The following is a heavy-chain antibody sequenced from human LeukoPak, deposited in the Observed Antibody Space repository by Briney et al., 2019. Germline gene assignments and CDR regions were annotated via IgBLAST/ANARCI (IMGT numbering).Heavy chain of an antibody. J-gene: IGHJ4*02. CDR1: GFTFSSHG. CDR2: ISGSGGTT. CDR3: AKDPQDCSGGSCYTPGYYFDY. V-gene: IGHV3-23*01. D-gene: IGHD2-15*01. Sequence: GGSLRLSCAASGFTFSSHGMSWVRQAPGKGLEWVSAISGSGGTTYYADSVKGRFTISRDNSKNTLYLQMNSLRAEDTAVYYCAKDPQDCSGGSCYTPGYYFDYWGQGTLVTVSS.